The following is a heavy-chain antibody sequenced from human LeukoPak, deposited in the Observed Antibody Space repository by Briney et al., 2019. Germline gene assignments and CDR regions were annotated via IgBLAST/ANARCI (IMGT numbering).Heavy chain of an antibody. V-gene: IGHV3-30*04. CDR2: ITFDGGHK. CDR3: VRGPDSESFIV. D-gene: IGHD1-26*01. CDR1: GFIFNDYT. J-gene: IGHJ4*02. Sequence: GGSLRLSCAASGFIFNDYTMHWVRQAPGKGLEWVAVITFDGGHKFYGNSLKGRFTISRDNSKNSLYLQMNALRPDDTAVYYCVRGPDSESFIVWGQGDRVTVSS.